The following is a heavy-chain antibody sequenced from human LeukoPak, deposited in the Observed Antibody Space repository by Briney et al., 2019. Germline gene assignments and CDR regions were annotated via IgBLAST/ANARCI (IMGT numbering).Heavy chain of an antibody. CDR3: ATDYGGRKFDP. CDR2: INPSTGST. D-gene: IGHD1-26*01. CDR1: GYTFTNYY. Sequence: ASVKVSCKASGYTFTNYYIHCVRPAPGQGLEWMGWINPSTGSTVYSQKFQDRVAMTRDTAISTVYMELSRLRLDDTAVYYCATDYGGRKFDPWGQGTLVTVSS. J-gene: IGHJ5*02. V-gene: IGHV1-2*02.